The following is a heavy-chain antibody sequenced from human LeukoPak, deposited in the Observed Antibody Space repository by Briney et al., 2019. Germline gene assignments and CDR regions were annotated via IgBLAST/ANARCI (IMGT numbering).Heavy chain of an antibody. D-gene: IGHD3-3*01. V-gene: IGHV4-39*01. CDR2: IYYSGGT. Sequence: PSETLSLTCTVSGGSISSSSYYWGWIRQPPGKGLEWIGSIYYSGGTYYNPSLKSRVTISVDTSKNQFSLKLSSVTAADTAVYYCARRDYDFWSGYHDYWGQGTLVTVSS. CDR1: GGSISSSSYY. J-gene: IGHJ4*02. CDR3: ARRDYDFWSGYHDY.